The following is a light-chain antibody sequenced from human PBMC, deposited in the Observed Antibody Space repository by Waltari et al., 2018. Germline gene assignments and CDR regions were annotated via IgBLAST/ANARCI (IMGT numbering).Light chain of an antibody. V-gene: IGLV1-51*01. CDR1: SSNLGGYY. CDR3: GAWDNSLSAYI. Sequence: QSVLTQPPSVSGDPGQRVTISCTGRSSNLGGYYVYWYQQFPGTAPKLLIYDNNKRPSGISDRFSGSKSGTSASLTITGLQPGDETDYYCGAWDNSLSAYIFGAGTRLTVL. J-gene: IGLJ1*01. CDR2: DNN.